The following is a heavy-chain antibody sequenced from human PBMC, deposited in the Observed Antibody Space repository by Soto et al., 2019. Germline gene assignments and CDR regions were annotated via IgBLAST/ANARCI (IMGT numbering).Heavy chain of an antibody. D-gene: IGHD4-17*01. Sequence: QVQLQESGPGLVKPSQTLSLTCTVSGGSISSGGYYWSWIRQHPGKVLEWIGYIYYSGSTYYNPSLKSRVTTSVETSENPSCLKLSSVTAADMAVDYCAGAVDGTVTSYADYWGQGTKVTVSS. CDR2: IYYSGST. J-gene: IGHJ4*02. CDR1: GGSISSGGYY. CDR3: AGAVDGTVTSYADY. V-gene: IGHV4-31*03.